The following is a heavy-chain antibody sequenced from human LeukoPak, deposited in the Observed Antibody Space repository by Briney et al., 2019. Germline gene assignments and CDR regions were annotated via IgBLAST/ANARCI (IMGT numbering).Heavy chain of an antibody. J-gene: IGHJ4*02. CDR2: ISTYKSHT. CDR3: ARDWIQLWPPVPTY. Sequence: VASVKVSCKASGYTFSDYTFTNYGISWVRQAPGQGLEWMGWISTYKSHTNYAQKLQGRVTMTTDTSTSTAYMELRSLRSDDTAVYYCARDWIQLWPPVPTYWGQGTLVTVSS. CDR1: GYTFSDYTFTNYG. D-gene: IGHD5-18*01. V-gene: IGHV1-18*01.